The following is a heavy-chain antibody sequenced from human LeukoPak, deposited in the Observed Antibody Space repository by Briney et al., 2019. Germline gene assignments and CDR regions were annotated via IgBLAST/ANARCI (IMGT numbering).Heavy chain of an antibody. CDR2: IYYSGST. CDR3: ARPTLRSGSYGY. Sequence: PSETLSLTCTVSGGSISSSSYYWGWIRQPPGKGLEWSGSIYYSGSTYYNPSLKSRVTISVDTSKNQFSLKLSSVTAADTAVYYCARPTLRSGSYGYWGQGTLVTVSS. J-gene: IGHJ4*02. V-gene: IGHV4-39*01. CDR1: GGSISSSSYY. D-gene: IGHD1-26*01.